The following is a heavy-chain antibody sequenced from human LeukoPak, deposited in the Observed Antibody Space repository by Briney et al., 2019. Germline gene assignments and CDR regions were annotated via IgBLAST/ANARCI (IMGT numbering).Heavy chain of an antibody. J-gene: IGHJ4*02. CDR3: ATSGSMVRGVSFDY. V-gene: IGHV4-38-2*02. D-gene: IGHD3-10*01. CDR1: GYSISSGYY. CDR2: IYYSGST. Sequence: SETLSLTCTVSGYSISSGYYWGWIRQPPGKGLEWIGSIYYSGSTYYNPSLKSRVTISVDTSKNQFSLKLSSVTAADTAVYYCATSGSMVRGVSFDYWGQGTLVTVSS.